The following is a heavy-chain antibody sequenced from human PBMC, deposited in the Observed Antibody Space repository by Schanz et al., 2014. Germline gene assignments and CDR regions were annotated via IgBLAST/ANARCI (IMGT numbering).Heavy chain of an antibody. CDR3: ARGVRIDY. D-gene: IGHD3-3*01. Sequence: EVHLLESGGGLVQPGGSLRLSCAASGFTFSNHALSWVRQAPGKGLEWVSYISSSSSTIYYADSVKGRFTISRDNAKNSLYLQMNSLRAEDTAVYYCARGVRIDYWGQGTLVTVSS. J-gene: IGHJ4*02. CDR1: GFTFSNHA. V-gene: IGHV3-48*01. CDR2: ISSSSSTI.